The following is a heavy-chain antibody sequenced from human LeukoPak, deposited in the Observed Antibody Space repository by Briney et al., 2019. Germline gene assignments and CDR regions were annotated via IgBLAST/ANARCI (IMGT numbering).Heavy chain of an antibody. Sequence: ASVKVSCKASGYTFTSYAMNWVRQAPGQGLEWMGWINTNTGNPTYAQGFTGRFVFSLDTSVSTAYLQISSLKVEDTAVYYCARQGPGYCGSTRCYGVGHWGQGILVTVSS. CDR1: GYTFTSYA. V-gene: IGHV7-4-1*02. CDR2: INTNTGNP. CDR3: ARQGPGYCGSTRCYGVGH. J-gene: IGHJ4*02. D-gene: IGHD2-2*01.